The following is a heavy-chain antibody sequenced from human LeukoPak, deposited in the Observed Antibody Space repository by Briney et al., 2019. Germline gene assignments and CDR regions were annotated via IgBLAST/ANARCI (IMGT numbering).Heavy chain of an antibody. CDR3: AREGDDIVVVPAAIPSWYFDY. CDR2: FDPGDGET. CDR1: GYSLSDSS. V-gene: IGHV1-24*01. D-gene: IGHD2-2*02. J-gene: IGHJ4*02. Sequence: ASVKVSCKVSGYSLSDSSMHWVRQAPGKGLEWMGTFDPGDGETNYAQKFQGRVTMTEDTSVDTAYLELSSLRAEDTAVYYCAREGDDIVVVPAAIPSWYFDYWGQGTLVTVSS.